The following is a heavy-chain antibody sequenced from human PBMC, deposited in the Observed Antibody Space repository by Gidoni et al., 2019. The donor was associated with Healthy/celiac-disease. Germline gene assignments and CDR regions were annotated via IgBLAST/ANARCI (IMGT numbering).Heavy chain of an antibody. CDR1: GFTFDDYA. D-gene: IGHD3-22*01. V-gene: IGHV3-9*01. J-gene: IGHJ4*02. CDR2: ISWNSGSI. Sequence: EVQLVESGGGLVQPGRSLRLSCAASGFTFDDYAMTWVRQAPGKGLEWVSGISWNSGSIGDADSVKGRFTISRDNAKNSLYLQMNSLRAEDTALYYCAKDIGYDSSGGFDYWGQGTLVTVSS. CDR3: AKDIGYDSSGGFDY.